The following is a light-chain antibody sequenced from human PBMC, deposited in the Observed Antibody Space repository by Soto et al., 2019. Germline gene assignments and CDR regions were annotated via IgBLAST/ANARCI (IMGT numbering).Light chain of an antibody. CDR3: QQYGSSFT. CDR1: QSVSSSY. CDR2: GAS. Sequence: EIVLTQSPGTLSLSPGERATLSCRARQSVSSSYLAWYQQKPGQAPRLLIYGASSRATGIPDRFSGSGSGTDFTLTISRLEPEDCAVYYCQQYGSSFTFGPGTKVDIK. J-gene: IGKJ3*01. V-gene: IGKV3-20*01.